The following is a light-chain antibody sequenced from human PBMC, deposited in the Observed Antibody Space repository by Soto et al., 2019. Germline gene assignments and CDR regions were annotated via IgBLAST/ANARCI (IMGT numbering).Light chain of an antibody. CDR1: QSIRAW. J-gene: IGKJ1*01. CDR3: HQYNSYPWT. CDR2: KAS. V-gene: IGKV1-5*03. Sequence: DSQMAQSPSPLSASVGDRVTITFRASQSIRAWLAWYQQKPGKAPKLLIYKASNLYSGVPSRFSGSASGTEFTLTISSLQPDDFAIYYCHQYNSYPWTFGQGTKVDIK.